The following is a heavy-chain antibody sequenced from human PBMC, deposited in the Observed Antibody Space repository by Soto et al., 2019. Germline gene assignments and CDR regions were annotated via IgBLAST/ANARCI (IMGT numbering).Heavy chain of an antibody. CDR3: ATYLTNWGSD. D-gene: IGHD7-27*01. J-gene: IGHJ4*02. CDR2: INPHSGLT. V-gene: IGHV1-2*02. CDR1: GYTFTDYF. Sequence: QVQLVQSGAEVKKPGASVRVSCKTSGYTFTDYFMHWVRQAPGQGLDWVGWINPHSGLTKYAQRFQGRLTLTRDTSISTAYLELSRLRSDDTAVYYGATYLTNWGSDWGQGTLVTVSS.